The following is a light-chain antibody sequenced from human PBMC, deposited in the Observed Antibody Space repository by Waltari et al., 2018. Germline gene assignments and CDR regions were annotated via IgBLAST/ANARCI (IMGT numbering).Light chain of an antibody. J-gene: IGKJ4*01. CDR1: QGISSY. CDR3: QQYHNYPF. V-gene: IGKV1-8*01. Sequence: AIRITQSPSSLSASTGDRVTITCRASQGISSYLAWYQQKPGKAPKLLIYGASTLQSGVPSRFSGSGSGTDFTLTISCLQSEDFATYYCQQYHNYPFFGGRTRVEIK. CDR2: GAS.